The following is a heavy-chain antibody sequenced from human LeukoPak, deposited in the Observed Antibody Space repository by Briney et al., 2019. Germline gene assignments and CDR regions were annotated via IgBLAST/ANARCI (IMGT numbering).Heavy chain of an antibody. Sequence: GASVKVSCKASGYTFTSYDINWVRQATGQGLEWMGWMNPNSGNTGYAQKSQGRVTMTRNTSISTAYMELSSLRSEDTAVYYCARVEAYFDWFISGGDYYYGMDVWGQGTTVTVSS. CDR3: ARVEAYFDWFISGGDYYYGMDV. D-gene: IGHD3-9*01. CDR2: MNPNSGNT. CDR1: GYTFTSYD. J-gene: IGHJ6*02. V-gene: IGHV1-8*01.